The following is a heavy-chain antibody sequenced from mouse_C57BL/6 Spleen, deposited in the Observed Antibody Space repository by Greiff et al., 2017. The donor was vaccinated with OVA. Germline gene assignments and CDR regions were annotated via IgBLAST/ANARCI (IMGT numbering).Heavy chain of an antibody. CDR1: GYTFTSYW. CDR2: IYPSDSET. D-gene: IGHD2-3*01. V-gene: IGHV1-61*01. Sequence: QVQLQQSGAELVRPGSSVKLSCKASGYTFTSYWMDWVKQRPGQGLEWIGNIYPSDSETHYNQKFKDKATLTVDKSSSTAYMQLSSLTSEDSAVYYCARHDDGYSAYWGQGTLVTVSA. CDR3: ARHDDGYSAY. J-gene: IGHJ3*01.